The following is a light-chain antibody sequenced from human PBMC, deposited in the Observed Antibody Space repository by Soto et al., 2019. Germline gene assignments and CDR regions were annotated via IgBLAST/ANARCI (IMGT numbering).Light chain of an antibody. CDR2: EVF. CDR1: QSLLNSDGKTY. Sequence: IVMTQSPLSLSVTPGQPASISSKTSQSLLNSDGKTYLSWFLQKPGQPPQLLIYEVFNRFSGVPDRVSGSGSGTDFTLKISRVEAEDVGVYYCMQTTQFPFIFGPGTKVDIK. V-gene: IGKV2D-29*01. CDR3: MQTTQFPFI. J-gene: IGKJ3*01.